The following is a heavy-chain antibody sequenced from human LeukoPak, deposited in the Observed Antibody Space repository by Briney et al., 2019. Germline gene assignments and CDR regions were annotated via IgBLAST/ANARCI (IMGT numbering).Heavy chain of an antibody. Sequence: SETLSLTCTVSGGSFDSHYWTWIRQTPDKRLEWIGYYFDTGSTDYNPSLKSRVTMSVDRSKNQFFLSLKSVTAADTAVYYCVRTGWELLTNWGPGTPVTVSS. CDR1: GGSFDSHY. CDR3: VRTGWELLTN. V-gene: IGHV4-59*11. CDR2: YFDTGST. J-gene: IGHJ4*02. D-gene: IGHD4-23*01.